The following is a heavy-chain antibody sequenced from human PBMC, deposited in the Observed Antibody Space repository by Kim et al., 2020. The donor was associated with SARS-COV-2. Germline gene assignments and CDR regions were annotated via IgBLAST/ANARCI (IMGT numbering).Heavy chain of an antibody. CDR2: ISDGGGNT. CDR3: VKGQSILRGILWFDL. J-gene: IGHJ5*01. CDR1: GFTFRSYG. V-gene: IGHV3-23*01. Sequence: GGSLRLSCAASGFTFRSYGMSWVRQAPGKGLEWVSGISDGGGNTYYADSVKGRFTISRRNAQNTLFLQINSLRVEDTAVYYCVKGQSILRGILWFDLWGQGTLVTVSS. D-gene: IGHD3-10*01.